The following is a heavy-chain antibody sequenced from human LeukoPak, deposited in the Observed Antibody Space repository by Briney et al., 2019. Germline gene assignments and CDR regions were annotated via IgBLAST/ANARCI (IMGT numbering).Heavy chain of an antibody. CDR1: GGSFSGYY. CDR3: ARRTYTMIVVVIPSIPLYYFDY. J-gene: IGHJ4*02. CDR2: INHSGST. Sequence: SETLSLTCAVYGGSFSGYYWSWILQPPGKGLEWIGEINHSGSTNYNPSLKSRVTISVDTSKNQFSLKLSSVTAADTAVYYCARRTYTMIVVVIPSIPLYYFDYWGQGTLVTVSS. V-gene: IGHV4-34*01. D-gene: IGHD3-22*01.